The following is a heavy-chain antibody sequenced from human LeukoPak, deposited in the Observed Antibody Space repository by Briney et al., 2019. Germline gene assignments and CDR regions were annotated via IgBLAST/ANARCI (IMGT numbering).Heavy chain of an antibody. CDR3: AREVISSGLESEYFQH. V-gene: IGHV1-8*01. D-gene: IGHD3-22*01. J-gene: IGHJ1*01. Sequence: ASVKVSCKASGYTFTSYDINWVRQATGQGLEWMGWMNPNSGNTGYAQKFQGRVTMTRNTSISTAYMELSSLRSEDTAVYYCAREVISSGLESEYFQHWGQGTLVTVSS. CDR2: MNPNSGNT. CDR1: GYTFTSYD.